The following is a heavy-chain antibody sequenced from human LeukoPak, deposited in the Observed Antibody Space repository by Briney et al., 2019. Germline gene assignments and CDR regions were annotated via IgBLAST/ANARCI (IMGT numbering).Heavy chain of an antibody. CDR2: IYYSGST. J-gene: IGHJ6*03. V-gene: IGHV4-59*01. Sequence: PSETLSPTCTVAGGSISSYYWSWIRQPPRNGLEWIGYIYYSGSTNYNPSLKSRVTISVDTSKNQFSLKLSSVTAADTAVYYCARVFQRGYSYGPYYYYYYMDVWGKGTTVTVSS. D-gene: IGHD5-18*01. CDR1: GGSISSYY. CDR3: ARVFQRGYSYGPYYYYYYMDV.